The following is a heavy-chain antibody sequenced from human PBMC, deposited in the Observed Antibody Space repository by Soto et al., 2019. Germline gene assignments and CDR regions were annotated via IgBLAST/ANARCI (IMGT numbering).Heavy chain of an antibody. Sequence: GGSLRLSCAASGFTFINAWMSWVRQAPGKGLEWVGRIKSKTAGGTTDYAAPVKGRFTISRNDSKNTLYLQMNSLKTEDTAVYYCTRDGTITFGGVLVPNWFDPWGQRTLVTVSS. CDR3: TRDGTITFGGVLVPNWFDP. CDR2: IKSKTAGGTT. J-gene: IGHJ5*02. V-gene: IGHV3-15*01. CDR1: GFTFINAW. D-gene: IGHD3-16*02.